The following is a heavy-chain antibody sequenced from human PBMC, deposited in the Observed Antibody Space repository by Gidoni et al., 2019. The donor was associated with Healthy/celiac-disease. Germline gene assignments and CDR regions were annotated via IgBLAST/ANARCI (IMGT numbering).Heavy chain of an antibody. CDR3: ARDLYSSGWYGGYYYYGMDV. CDR2: IWYDGSNK. CDR1: GFTSSGNA. Sequence: QVQRVDPGGGVVQLGRPLRLSCAASGFTSSGNALPWVRQAPGKGLEWVAVIWYDGSNKYYADSVKGRFTISRDNSKNTLYLQMNSRRAEDTAVYYCARDLYSSGWYGGYYYYGMDVWGQGTTVTVSS. V-gene: IGHV3-33*01. J-gene: IGHJ6*02. D-gene: IGHD6-19*01.